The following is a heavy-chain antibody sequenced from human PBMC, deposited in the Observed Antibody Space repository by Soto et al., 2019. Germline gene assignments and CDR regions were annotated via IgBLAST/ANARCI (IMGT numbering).Heavy chain of an antibody. V-gene: IGHV3-30*18. CDR3: AKDGAFDI. CDR2: ISYDGSNK. J-gene: IGHJ3*02. CDR1: GFTFSSYG. Sequence: GGSLRLSCAASGFTFSSYGMHWVRQAPGKGLEWVAVISYDGSNKYYADSVKGRFTISRDNSKNTLYLQMNSLRAEDTAVYYCAKDGAFDIWGQGTTVTVSS.